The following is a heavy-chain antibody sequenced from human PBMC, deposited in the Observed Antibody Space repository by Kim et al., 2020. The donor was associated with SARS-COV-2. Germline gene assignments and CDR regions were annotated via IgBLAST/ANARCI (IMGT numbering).Heavy chain of an antibody. CDR3: ANPYNYGVGRFPGSFDM. D-gene: IGHD3-16*01. V-gene: IGHV3-23*01. Sequence: GGSLRLSCATTRFNFSNYAMTWFRQAPGKGLEWVSRISESGTNTFYADSAKGRFTISRDNSKKTVYLQKSSLRADGTAVYYCANPYNYGVGRFPGSFDMWGQRTMVTVSP. CDR1: RFNFSNYA. CDR2: ISESGTNT. J-gene: IGHJ3*02.